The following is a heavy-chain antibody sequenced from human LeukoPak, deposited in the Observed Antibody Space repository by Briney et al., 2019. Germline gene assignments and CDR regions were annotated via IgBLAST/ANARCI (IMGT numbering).Heavy chain of an antibody. CDR1: GFTFSSYA. Sequence: GGSLRLSFAASGFTFSSYAMSWVRQAPGKGLEWVSAISGSGGSTYYADSVKGRFTISRDNSKNTLYLQMNSLRAEDTAVYYCAKDWGYSYGYSYYFDYWGQGTLVTVSS. J-gene: IGHJ4*02. V-gene: IGHV3-23*01. CDR2: ISGSGGST. CDR3: AKDWGYSYGYSYYFDY. D-gene: IGHD5-18*01.